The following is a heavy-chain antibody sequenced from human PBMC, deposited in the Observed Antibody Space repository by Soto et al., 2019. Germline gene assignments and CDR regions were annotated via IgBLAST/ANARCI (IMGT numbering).Heavy chain of an antibody. V-gene: IGHV3-30*18. D-gene: IGHD3-10*01. J-gene: IGHJ6*02. Sequence: QVQLVESGGGVVQPGRSLRLSCAASGFTFSSYGMHWVRQAPGKGLEWVAVISYDGSNKCYAESVKGRFTISRDNSKNTLYPRMNSLRAEDTAVYYCANTLVSRRSPPYYYYGMDVWGQGTTVTVSS. CDR3: ANTLVSRRSPPYYYYGMDV. CDR2: ISYDGSNK. CDR1: GFTFSSYG.